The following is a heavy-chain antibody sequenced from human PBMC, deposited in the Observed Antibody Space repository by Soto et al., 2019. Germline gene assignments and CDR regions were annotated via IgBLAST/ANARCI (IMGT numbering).Heavy chain of an antibody. V-gene: IGHV3-33*01. CDR3: ARAPRAPFYYMDV. CDR2: LWYGGSNR. Sequence: GGSLRLSCVASGFSLTTYGMHWVRQAPGKGLEWLAVLWYGGSNRYYADSVKGRFTISGDDSKSTLYLQVNNLRDEDTAVYYCARAPRAPFYYMDVWGRGTTVTVSS. J-gene: IGHJ6*03. CDR1: GFSLTTYG.